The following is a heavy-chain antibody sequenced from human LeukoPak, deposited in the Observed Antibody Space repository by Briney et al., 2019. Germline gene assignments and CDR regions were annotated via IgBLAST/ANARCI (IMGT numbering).Heavy chain of an antibody. Sequence: GGSLRLSCAASGFTFGSYSMNWVRQAPGKGLEWVSSISSSSSYIYYADSVKGRFTISRDNAKNSLYLQMNSLRAEDTAVYYCARDLYDSSGYYPAWFDPWGQGTLVTVSS. CDR1: GFTFGSYS. CDR2: ISSSSSYI. D-gene: IGHD3-22*01. CDR3: ARDLYDSSGYYPAWFDP. V-gene: IGHV3-21*01. J-gene: IGHJ5*02.